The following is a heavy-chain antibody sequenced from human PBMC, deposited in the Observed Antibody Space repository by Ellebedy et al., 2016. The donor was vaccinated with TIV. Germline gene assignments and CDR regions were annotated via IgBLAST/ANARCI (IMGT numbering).Heavy chain of an antibody. CDR2: IAAGGIST. CDR3: AKVMQYCSGGTCFSGIYDY. J-gene: IGHJ4*02. Sequence: GESLKISXAASGFTFNNYGMSWVRQAPGKGLEWVSLIAAGGISTYCADSVKVRFTISRDDSKNTLYLQMNSLRAEDTAVYYCAKVMQYCSGGTCFSGIYDYWGQGTLVTVSS. D-gene: IGHD2-15*01. CDR1: GFTFNNYG. V-gene: IGHV3-23*01.